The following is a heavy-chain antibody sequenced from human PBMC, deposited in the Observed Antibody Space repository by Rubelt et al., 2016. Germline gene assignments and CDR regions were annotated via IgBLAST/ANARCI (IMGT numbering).Heavy chain of an antibody. Sequence: WYDGSNKYYADSVKGRFTISRDNSKNTLYLQMNSLRAEDTAVYYCARDPYNDYGDYVYFDYWGQGTLVTVSS. V-gene: IGHV3-33*01. CDR3: ARDPYNDYGDYVYFDY. D-gene: IGHD4-17*01. J-gene: IGHJ4*02. CDR2: WYDGSNK.